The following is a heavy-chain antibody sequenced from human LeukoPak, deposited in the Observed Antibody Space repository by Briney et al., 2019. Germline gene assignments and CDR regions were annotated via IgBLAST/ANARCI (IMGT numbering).Heavy chain of an antibody. CDR1: GGSISSYY. CDR3: ARDLQNNWFDP. D-gene: IGHD5-24*01. V-gene: IGHV4-59*01. J-gene: IGHJ5*02. CDR2: IYYSGST. Sequence: SETLSLTCTVSGGSISSYYWSWIRQPPGKGLEWIGYIYYSGSTNYNPSLKSRVTIPVDTSKNQFSLKLSSVTAADTAVYYCARDLQNNWFDPWGQGTLVTVS.